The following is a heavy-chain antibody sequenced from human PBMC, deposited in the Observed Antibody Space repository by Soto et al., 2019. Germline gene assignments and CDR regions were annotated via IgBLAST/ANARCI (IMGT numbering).Heavy chain of an antibody. V-gene: IGHV4-34*01. J-gene: IGHJ3*02. CDR2: INHSGST. Sequence: SETLSLTCAVYGGSFSGYYWSWIRQPPGKGLEWIGEINHSGSTNYNPSLKSRVTISVDTSKNQFSLKLSSVTAADTAVYYCARGVFYDSSGSDAFDIWGQGTMVTVSS. D-gene: IGHD3-22*01. CDR1: GGSFSGYY. CDR3: ARGVFYDSSGSDAFDI.